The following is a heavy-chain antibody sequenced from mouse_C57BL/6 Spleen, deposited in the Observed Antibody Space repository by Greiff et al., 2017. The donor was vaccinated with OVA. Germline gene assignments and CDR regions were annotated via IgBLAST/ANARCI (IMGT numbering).Heavy chain of an antibody. V-gene: IGHV1-81*01. CDR2: IYPRSGNT. Sequence: QVQLKQSGAELARPGASVKLSCKASGYTFTSYGISWVKQRTGQGLEWIGEIYPRSGNTYYNEKFKGKATLTADKSSSTAYMELRSLTSEDSAVYFCARPGLLDYWGQGTTLTVPS. CDR3: ARPGLLDY. J-gene: IGHJ2*01. CDR1: GYTFTSYG. D-gene: IGHD2-2*01.